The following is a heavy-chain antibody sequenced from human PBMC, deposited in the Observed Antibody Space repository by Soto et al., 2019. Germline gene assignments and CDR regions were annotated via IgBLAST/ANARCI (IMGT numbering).Heavy chain of an antibody. CDR2: IIPIFGTA. D-gene: IGHD2-2*02. Sequence: SVKVSCKASAANFSSYAISWVRQAPGQGLEWMGGIIPIFGTANYAQKFQGRVTITADESTSTAYMELSSLRSEDTAVYYCARDPSYCSSTSCYTHYGMDVWGQGTTVTVSS. J-gene: IGHJ6*02. CDR1: AANFSSYA. CDR3: ARDPSYCSSTSCYTHYGMDV. V-gene: IGHV1-69*13.